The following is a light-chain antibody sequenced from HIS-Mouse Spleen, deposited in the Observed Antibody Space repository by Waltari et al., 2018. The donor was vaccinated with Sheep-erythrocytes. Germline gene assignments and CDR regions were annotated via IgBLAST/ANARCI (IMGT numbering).Light chain of an antibody. V-gene: IGLV2-8*01. CDR1: SSDVGGYNY. CDR3: SSYAGSNNWV. J-gene: IGLJ3*02. CDR2: EVS. Sequence: QSALTQPPSASGSPGQSVTISCTGTSSDVGGYNYVPGYQQHPGKAPKLMIYEVSKRPSGVPDRFSGSKSGNPASLTVSGLQAEDEADYYCSSYAGSNNWVFGGGTKLTVL.